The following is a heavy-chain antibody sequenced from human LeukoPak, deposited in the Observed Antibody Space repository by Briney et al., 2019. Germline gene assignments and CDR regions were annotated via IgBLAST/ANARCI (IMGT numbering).Heavy chain of an antibody. D-gene: IGHD2-2*01. J-gene: IGHJ4*02. CDR3: ASLSLGYCSSTSCQQDY. Sequence: PSETLSLTCTVSGGSISSYYWSWIRQPAGKGLEWIGRIYTSGSTNYNPSLKSRVTMSVDTSKNQFSLKLSSVTAADTAVYYCASLSLGYCSSTSCQQDYWGQGTLVTVSS. V-gene: IGHV4-4*07. CDR2: IYTSGST. CDR1: GGSISSYY.